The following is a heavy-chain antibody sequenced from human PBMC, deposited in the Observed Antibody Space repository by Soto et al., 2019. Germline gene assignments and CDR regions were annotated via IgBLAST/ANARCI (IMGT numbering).Heavy chain of an antibody. CDR3: ARVVVDIVATPLDGGWFDP. CDR2: INPNSGGT. Sequence: GASVKVSCKASGYTFTGYYMHWVRQAPGQGLEWMGWINPNSGGTNYAQKFQGRVTMTRDTSISTAYMELSRLRSDDTAVYYCARVVVDIVATPLDGGWFDPWGQGTLVTVSS. CDR1: GYTFTGYY. J-gene: IGHJ5*02. V-gene: IGHV1-2*02. D-gene: IGHD5-12*01.